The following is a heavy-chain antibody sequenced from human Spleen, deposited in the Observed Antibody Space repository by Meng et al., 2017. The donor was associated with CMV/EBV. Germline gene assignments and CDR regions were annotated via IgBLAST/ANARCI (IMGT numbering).Heavy chain of an antibody. CDR2: INPNGGVT. CDR1: GYTFTGYY. D-gene: IGHD6-19*01. CDR3: ARWGAVAGIDGLDI. Sequence: ASVKVSCKASGYTFTGYYMHWVRQAPGQGLEWMGWINPNGGVTNYAQKFQGRVTMTRDTSITTVYMELSRLISDDTAVYYCARWGAVAGIDGLDIWGQGTMVTVSS. V-gene: IGHV1-2*02. J-gene: IGHJ3*02.